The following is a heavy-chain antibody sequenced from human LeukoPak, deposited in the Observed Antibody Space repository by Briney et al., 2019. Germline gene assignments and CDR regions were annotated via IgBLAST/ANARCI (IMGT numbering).Heavy chain of an antibody. CDR1: GVTFSRYT. CDR3: ARVTGIAAAPYDY. J-gene: IGHJ4*02. Sequence: GGSLRLSCAASGVTFSRYTMNWVRQAPGKGLEWVSSISSSSSYIYYADSVKGRFTISRDNAQNSLYLQMNSLRAEDTAVYYCARVTGIAAAPYDYWGQGTLVTVSS. V-gene: IGHV3-21*01. CDR2: ISSSSSYI. D-gene: IGHD6-13*01.